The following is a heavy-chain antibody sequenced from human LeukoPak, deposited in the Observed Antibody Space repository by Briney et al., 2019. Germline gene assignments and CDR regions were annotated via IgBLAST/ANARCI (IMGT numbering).Heavy chain of an antibody. Sequence: GGSLRLSCAASGFTFSSYGMHWVRQAPGKGLDGVAFIRSDGINKYYADSVKGRFNISRENSKNTMYLKMKSMTSEDTAVYYCAKDLYPIAAAGNYFDYWGQGTLVTVSS. J-gene: IGHJ4*02. V-gene: IGHV3-30*02. CDR3: AKDLYPIAAAGNYFDY. CDR2: IRSDGINK. D-gene: IGHD6-13*01. CDR1: GFTFSSYG.